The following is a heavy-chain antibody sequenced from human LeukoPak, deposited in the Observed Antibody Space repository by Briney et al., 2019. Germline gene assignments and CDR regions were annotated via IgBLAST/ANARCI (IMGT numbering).Heavy chain of an antibody. J-gene: IGHJ4*02. D-gene: IGHD6-13*01. CDR2: ISGSGGST. Sequence: PGGSLRLSCAASGFTFSSYAMSWVRQAPGKGLEWVSAISGSGGSTYYADSVKGRFTISRDNSKNTLYLQMNSLRAEDTAVYYCAKSPLWYSSSPDNYWGQGTLVTVSS. V-gene: IGHV3-23*01. CDR3: AKSPLWYSSSPDNY. CDR1: GFTFSSYA.